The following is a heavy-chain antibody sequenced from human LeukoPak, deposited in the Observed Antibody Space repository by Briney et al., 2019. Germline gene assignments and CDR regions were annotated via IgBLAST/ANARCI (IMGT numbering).Heavy chain of an antibody. Sequence: GGSLRLSCAASGFTFSDYYMSWIRQALGKGLEWVSYISSSGSTIYYADSVKGRFTISRDNAKNSLFLQMNSLRAEDTAVYYCAREYSSSWYRGGDAFDIWGQGTMVTVSS. CDR3: AREYSSSWYRGGDAFDI. V-gene: IGHV3-11*01. D-gene: IGHD6-13*01. CDR2: ISSSGSTI. J-gene: IGHJ3*02. CDR1: GFTFSDYY.